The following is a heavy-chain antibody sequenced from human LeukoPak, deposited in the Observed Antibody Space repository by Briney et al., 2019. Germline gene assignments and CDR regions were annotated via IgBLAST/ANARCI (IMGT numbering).Heavy chain of an antibody. CDR2: IYHSGST. CDR3: ARCGYNRPGRRAFDI. J-gene: IGHJ3*02. D-gene: IGHD5-18*01. V-gene: IGHV4-30-2*01. CDR1: GGSISSGGYY. Sequence: SETLSLTCTVSGGSISSGGYYWSWIRQPPGKGLEWIGYIYHSGSTYYNPSLKSRVTISVDRSKNQFSLKLSSVTAADTAVYYCARCGYNRPGRRAFDIWGQGTMVTVSS.